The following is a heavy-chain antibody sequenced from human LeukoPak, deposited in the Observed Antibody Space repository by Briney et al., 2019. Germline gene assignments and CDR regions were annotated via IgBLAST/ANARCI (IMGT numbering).Heavy chain of an antibody. Sequence: PGGSLRLSCAASGFTFSSYAMSWVRQAPGKGLEWVPAISGSGGSTYYADSVKGRFTISRDNSKNTLYLQMNSLRAEDTAVYYCARVGDGYNSDFDYWGQGTLVTVSS. D-gene: IGHD5-24*01. V-gene: IGHV3-23*01. CDR2: ISGSGGST. CDR3: ARVGDGYNSDFDY. CDR1: GFTFSSYA. J-gene: IGHJ4*02.